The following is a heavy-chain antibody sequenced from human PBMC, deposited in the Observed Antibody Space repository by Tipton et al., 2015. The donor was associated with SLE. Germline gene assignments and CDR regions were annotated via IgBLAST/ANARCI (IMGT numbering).Heavy chain of an antibody. D-gene: IGHD6-13*01. CDR2: IFYSGST. CDR1: GGSISAYY. J-gene: IGHJ5*02. Sequence: TLSLTCTVSGGSISAYYWGWVRQPPGKGLEWIGTIFYSGSTYYNPSLESRVTISVDTSKNQFSLKLSSVTAADTAVYYCARAQRLVRWFDPWGQGTLVTVSS. V-gene: IGHV4-39*07. CDR3: ARAQRLVRWFDP.